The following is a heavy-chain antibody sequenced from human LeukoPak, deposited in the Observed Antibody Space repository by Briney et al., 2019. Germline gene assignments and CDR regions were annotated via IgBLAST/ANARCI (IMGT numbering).Heavy chain of an antibody. CDR1: GFTFSDYY. V-gene: IGHV3-11*01. Sequence: PGGSLRLSCAASGFTFSDYYMSWIRQVPGKGLEWVSYIGPSDSTIYYADSLKGRFAISRDNAKNSLYLHMHSLRAEDTAVYYCAKQLGYCSDGSCYFPYWGQGTLVTVSS. D-gene: IGHD2-15*01. J-gene: IGHJ4*02. CDR3: AKQLGYCSDGSCYFPY. CDR2: IGPSDSTI.